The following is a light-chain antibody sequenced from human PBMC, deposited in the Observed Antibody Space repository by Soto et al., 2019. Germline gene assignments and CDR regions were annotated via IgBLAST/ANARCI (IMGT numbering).Light chain of an antibody. CDR1: QSVSSSY. V-gene: IGKV3-20*01. CDR3: QQYGSSPPT. J-gene: IGKJ1*01. CDR2: GAS. Sequence: EIVLTQSPGTLSLSPGERASLCCRASQSVSSSYLAWYQQKPGQAPRLLIYGASSRPTGLPDRFSGTESGTDFTLTISTLEPEDFAVYYCQQYGSSPPTFGQGTEVEIK.